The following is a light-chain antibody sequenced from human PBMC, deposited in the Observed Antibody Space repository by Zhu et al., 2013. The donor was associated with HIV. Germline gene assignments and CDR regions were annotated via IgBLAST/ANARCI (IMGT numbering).Light chain of an antibody. Sequence: EIVLTQSPGTLSLSPGERATLSCTASQSVSSSYLTWYQHKPGQSPRLLIYGASTRAAGIPDRFSGSGSGTDFTLTISRLEPEDFAVYFCQQYGSSPLTFGGGTEGGDQ. CDR3: QQYGSSPLT. V-gene: IGKV3-20*01. CDR1: QSVSSSY. CDR2: GAS. J-gene: IGKJ4*01.